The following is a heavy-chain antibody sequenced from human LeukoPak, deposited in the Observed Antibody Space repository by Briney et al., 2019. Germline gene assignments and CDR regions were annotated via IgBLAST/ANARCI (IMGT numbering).Heavy chain of an antibody. CDR2: IKQDGSEK. D-gene: IGHD3-22*01. CDR3: ARDPDSSGYYYTRFDI. CDR1: GFTFSSYW. Sequence: GGSLRLSCAASGFTFSSYWMSWVRQAPGKGLEWVANIKQDGSEKYYVDSVKGRFTISRDNAKNSLYLQMNSLRAEDTAVYYCARDPDSSGYYYTRFDIWGQGTMVTVSS. V-gene: IGHV3-7*01. J-gene: IGHJ3*02.